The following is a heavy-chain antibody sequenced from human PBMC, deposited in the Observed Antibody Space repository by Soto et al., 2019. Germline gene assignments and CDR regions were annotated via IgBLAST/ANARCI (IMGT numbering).Heavy chain of an antibody. D-gene: IGHD5-18*01. CDR2: ISYDGNTK. CDR3: ARMASFGSLNWFDP. Sequence: GGSLRLSCAASGFSFSSYGMHWVRQAPGKGLEWVALISYDGNTKYYADSVKGRFTISRDNSKNMLYLQMNSLRSEDTAIYYCARMASFGSLNWFDPWGQGTLVTVSS. CDR1: GFSFSSYG. J-gene: IGHJ5*01. V-gene: IGHV3-30*03.